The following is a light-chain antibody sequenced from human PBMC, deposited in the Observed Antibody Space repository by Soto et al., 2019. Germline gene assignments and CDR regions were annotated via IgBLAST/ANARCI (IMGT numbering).Light chain of an antibody. CDR3: QQYDSSPLYT. CDR2: GAS. V-gene: IGKV3-20*01. Sequence: DIVLTQSPGTLSLSPGERATLSCRASQSGRGIYLAWYQQKPGQAPRLLIYGASSRATGIPDRFSGSGSGTDFTLNISRLEPEDFAVYYCQQYDSSPLYTFGQGTKLEIK. CDR1: QSGRGIY. J-gene: IGKJ2*01.